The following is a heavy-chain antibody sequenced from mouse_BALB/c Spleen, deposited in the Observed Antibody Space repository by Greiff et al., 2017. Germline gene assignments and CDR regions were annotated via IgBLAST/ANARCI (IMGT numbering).Heavy chain of an antibody. J-gene: IGHJ4*01. CDR3: ASLLRAYAMDY. D-gene: IGHD3-3*01. CDR2: IWSGGST. CDR1: GFSLTSYG. Sequence: VKLMESGPGLVQPSQSLSITCTVSGFSLTSYGVHWVRQSPGKGLEWLGVIWSGGSTDYNAAFISRLSNSKDNSKSHVFFKMNSLQADDTAICYCASLLRAYAMDYWGQGTSVTVSS. V-gene: IGHV2-4-1*01.